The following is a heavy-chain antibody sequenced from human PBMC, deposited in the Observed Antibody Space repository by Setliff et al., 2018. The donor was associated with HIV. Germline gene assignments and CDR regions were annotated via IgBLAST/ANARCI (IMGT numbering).Heavy chain of an antibody. CDR1: GFIFSDHY. J-gene: IGHJ4*02. CDR3: ARDGAFVWGTYRYQGFDH. Sequence: GSLRLSCAASGFIFSDHYIDWVRQAPGKGLVWVSRINSDGSSTSYADSVKGRFTISRDNAKNTLYLQMNSLRAEDTAVYYCARDGAFVWGTYRYQGFDHWGQGTLVTVSS. V-gene: IGHV3-74*01. CDR2: INSDGSST. D-gene: IGHD3-16*02.